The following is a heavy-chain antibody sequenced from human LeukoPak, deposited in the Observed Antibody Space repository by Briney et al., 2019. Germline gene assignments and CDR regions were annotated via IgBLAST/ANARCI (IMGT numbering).Heavy chain of an antibody. CDR3: AKWGDYDILTGYYDSDY. CDR1: GFIFSNYA. J-gene: IGHJ4*02. V-gene: IGHV3-23*01. CDR2: ITGSGDST. D-gene: IGHD3-9*01. Sequence: PGASLRLSCAASGFIFSNYAMSWVRQAPGKGLEWVSAITGSGDSTYYADSVKGRFTISRDNSKNTLYLQVNSLRAEDTAVYYCAKWGDYDILTGYYDSDYWGQGTLATVSS.